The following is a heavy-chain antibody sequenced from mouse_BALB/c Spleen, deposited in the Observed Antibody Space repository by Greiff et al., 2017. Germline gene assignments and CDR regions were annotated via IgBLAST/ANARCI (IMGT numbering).Heavy chain of an antibody. J-gene: IGHJ4*01. CDR2: IDPENGDT. D-gene: IGHD2-14*01. CDR3: AEEVRAMDY. Sequence: VQLQQSGAELVRSGASVKLSCTASGFNIKDYYMHWVKQRPEQGLEWIGWIDPENGDTEYAPKFQGKATMTADTSSNTAYLQLSSLTSEDTAVYYCAEEVRAMDYWGQGTSVTVSS. CDR1: GFNIKDYY. V-gene: IGHV14-4*02.